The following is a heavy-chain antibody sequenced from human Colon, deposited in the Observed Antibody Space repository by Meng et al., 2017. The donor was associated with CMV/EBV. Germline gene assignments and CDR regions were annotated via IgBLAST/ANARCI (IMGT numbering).Heavy chain of an antibody. V-gene: IGHV4-34*01. CDR3: VRGNWVSDF. CDR2: INYRGSI. Sequence: QVQLQQWGEEVLKPSETLSLTLTVSADSFTGYHWTWIRQPPGKGPEWIGEINYRGSIHYNPSLESRVTISLDMSTNQLSLKLNSVTAADTAVYYCVRGNWVSDFWGQGTLVTVSS. CDR1: ADSFTGYH. J-gene: IGHJ4*02. D-gene: IGHD7-27*01.